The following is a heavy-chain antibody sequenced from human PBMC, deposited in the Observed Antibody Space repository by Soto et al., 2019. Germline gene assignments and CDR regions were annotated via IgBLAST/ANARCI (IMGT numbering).Heavy chain of an antibody. J-gene: IGHJ4*02. CDR2: IVVDSNTA. CDR1: GSTFNNFA. Sequence: QVILLQSGAEVKEPGSSVRVSCQVSGSTFNNFAFSWVRQAPGHGPEWMGGIVVDSNTAEYSQRFQDRVTITADTSTDTLYMELGSLTFEDTAVYYCARAIKRWEVNYYFDFWGQGTLVTVSS. D-gene: IGHD1-26*01. CDR3: ARAIKRWEVNYYFDF. V-gene: IGHV1-69*06.